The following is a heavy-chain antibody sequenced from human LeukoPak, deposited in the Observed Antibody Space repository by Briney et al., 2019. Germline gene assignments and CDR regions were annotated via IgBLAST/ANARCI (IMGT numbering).Heavy chain of an antibody. D-gene: IGHD1-26*01. CDR2: ISSSSSYI. V-gene: IGHV3-21*01. Sequence: GGSLRLSCAASGFTFSSYSMNWVRQAPGKGLEWVSSISSSSSYIYYADSVKGRFTISRDNAKNSLYLQMNSLRAEDTAVYYCARGREWELLFDYWGQGTLVTVSS. CDR1: GFTFSSYS. J-gene: IGHJ4*02. CDR3: ARGREWELLFDY.